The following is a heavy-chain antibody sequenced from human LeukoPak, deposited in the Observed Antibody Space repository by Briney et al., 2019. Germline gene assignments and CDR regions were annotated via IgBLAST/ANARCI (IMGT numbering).Heavy chain of an antibody. Sequence: SETLSLTCAVYGGSFSGYYWSWIRQPPGKGLEWIGEINHSGSTNYNPSLKSRVTISVDTSRNQFSLKLSSVTAADTAVYYCARGLLFDPWGQGTLVTVSS. CDR3: ARGLLFDP. CDR1: GGSFSGYY. CDR2: INHSGST. J-gene: IGHJ5*02. V-gene: IGHV4-34*01.